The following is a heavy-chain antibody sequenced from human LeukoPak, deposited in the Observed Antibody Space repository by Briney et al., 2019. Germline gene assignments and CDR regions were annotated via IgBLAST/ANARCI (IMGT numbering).Heavy chain of an antibody. J-gene: IGHJ5*02. D-gene: IGHD2-2*01. Sequence: PGGSLRLSCAASGFTFSSYAMSWVRQAPGKGLEWVSAISGSGGSTYYADSVKGRFTISRDNSKDTLYLQMNSLRAEDTAVYYCAKVVVPASLNWFDPWGQGTLVTVSS. CDR1: GFTFSSYA. CDR2: ISGSGGST. CDR3: AKVVVPASLNWFDP. V-gene: IGHV3-23*01.